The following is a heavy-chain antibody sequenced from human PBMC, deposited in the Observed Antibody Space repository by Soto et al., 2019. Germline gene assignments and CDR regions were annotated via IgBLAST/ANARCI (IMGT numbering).Heavy chain of an antibody. Sequence: GASVKVSCKVSGYTLTELSMHWVRQAPGKGLEWMGGFDPEDGETIYAQKFQGRVTMTEDTSTDTAYMELSSLRSEDTAVYYCARDYSGSSIDYYGMDVWGQGTTVTVSS. D-gene: IGHD1-26*01. V-gene: IGHV1-24*01. CDR3: ARDYSGSSIDYYGMDV. J-gene: IGHJ6*02. CDR1: GYTLTELS. CDR2: FDPEDGET.